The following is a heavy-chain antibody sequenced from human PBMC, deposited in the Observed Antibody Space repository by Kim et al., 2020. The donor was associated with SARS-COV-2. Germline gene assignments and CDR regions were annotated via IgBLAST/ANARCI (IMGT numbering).Heavy chain of an antibody. D-gene: IGHD1-26*01. V-gene: IGHV3-21*04. Sequence: GGSLRLSCAASGFTFSSYSMNWVRQAPGKGLEWVSSISSSSSYIYYADSVKGRFTISRDNAKNSLYLQMNSLRAEDTAVYYCARAASEQPVPNYWGQGTLVTVSS. CDR1: GFTFSSYS. CDR2: ISSSSSYI. CDR3: ARAASEQPVPNY. J-gene: IGHJ4*02.